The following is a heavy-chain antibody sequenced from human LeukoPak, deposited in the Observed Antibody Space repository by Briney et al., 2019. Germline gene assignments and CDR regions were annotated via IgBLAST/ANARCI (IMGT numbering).Heavy chain of an antibody. Sequence: ASVKVSCKASGGTFSSYAISWVRQAPGQGLEWIGGIIPIFGTANYAQKFQGRVTITADESTSTAYMELSSLRSEDTAVYYCARGRYCSSTSCPWGYWGQGTLVTVSS. CDR3: ARGRYCSSTSCPWGY. CDR1: GGTFSSYA. D-gene: IGHD2-2*01. V-gene: IGHV1-69*13. CDR2: IIPIFGTA. J-gene: IGHJ4*02.